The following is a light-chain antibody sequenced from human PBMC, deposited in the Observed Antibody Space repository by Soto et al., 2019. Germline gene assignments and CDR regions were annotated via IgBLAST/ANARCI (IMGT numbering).Light chain of an antibody. Sequence: DVQRTQSPSSLSASVGDSLTLTCRASQTVTSYLNWYQQKPGKAPKLLIYAASTLQSGVPSRFSGSGSGTEFTLTVISLQPEVFATDYCQQIYRFPKPFGRGSKVEVK. CDR2: AAS. J-gene: IGKJ1*01. CDR1: QTVTSY. CDR3: QQIYRFPKP. V-gene: IGKV1-39*01.